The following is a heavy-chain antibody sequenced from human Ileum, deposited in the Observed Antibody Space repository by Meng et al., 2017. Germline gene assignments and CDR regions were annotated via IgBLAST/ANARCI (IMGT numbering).Heavy chain of an antibody. CDR2: TYYRSKWYS. J-gene: IGHJ4*02. V-gene: IGHV6-1*01. Sequence: QVKWQQSGQGLGKPSQPLSPPGAVSGGSVSSNIAAWNWTRQSPLRGLEWLGRTYYRSKWYSEYAVSVKSRISITPDTSKNQFSLQMNSVTPEDTAVYYCASGSGSLDYWGPGTLVTVSS. D-gene: IGHD3-3*01. CDR3: ASGSGSLDY. CDR1: GGSVSSNIAA.